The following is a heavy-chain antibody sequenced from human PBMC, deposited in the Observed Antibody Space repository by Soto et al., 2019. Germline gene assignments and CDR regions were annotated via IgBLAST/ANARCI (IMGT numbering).Heavy chain of an antibody. D-gene: IGHD6-19*01. Sequence: GGSLRLSCAASEFTLRNAGMNWFRQAPGKGLEWVGRSKSKTDGGTTDYAAPVKGRFTISRDESKNTLYLQMNSLKTEDTAVYYCTTNGYSSGWRYWGQGTLVTVSS. CDR2: SKSKTDGGTT. J-gene: IGHJ4*02. CDR1: EFTLRNAG. V-gene: IGHV3-15*07. CDR3: TTNGYSSGWRY.